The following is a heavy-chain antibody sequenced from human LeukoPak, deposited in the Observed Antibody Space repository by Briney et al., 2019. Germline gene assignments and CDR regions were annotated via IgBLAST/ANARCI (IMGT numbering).Heavy chain of an antibody. CDR3: AREGSTNILDY. J-gene: IGHJ4*02. CDR2: IYSSGST. V-gene: IGHV4-59*01. CDR1: GGSISNYY. D-gene: IGHD2-2*01. Sequence: PSETLSLTRTVSGGSISNYYWSWIRQPPGKGLEWIGYIYSSGSTNYNPSLKSRVTISVDTSKNQFSLKLSSVTAADTAVYYCAREGSTNILDYWGQGTLVTVSS.